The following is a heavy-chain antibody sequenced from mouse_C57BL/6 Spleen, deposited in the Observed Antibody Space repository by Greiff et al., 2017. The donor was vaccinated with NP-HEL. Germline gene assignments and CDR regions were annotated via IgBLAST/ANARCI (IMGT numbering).Heavy chain of an antibody. V-gene: IGHV1-15*01. CDR2: IDPETGGT. D-gene: IGHD4-1*01. CDR3: TRRKLGQDAMDY. CDR1: GYTFTDYE. Sequence: QVQLQQSGAELVRPGASVTLSCKASGYTFTDYEMHWVKQTPVHGLEWIGAIDPETGGTAYNQKFKGKAILTADKSSSTAYMELRSLTSDDSAVYYCTRRKLGQDAMDYWGQGTSVTVSS. J-gene: IGHJ4*01.